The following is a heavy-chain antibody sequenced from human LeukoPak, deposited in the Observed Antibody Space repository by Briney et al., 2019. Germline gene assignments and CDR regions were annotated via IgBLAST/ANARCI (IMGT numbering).Heavy chain of an antibody. J-gene: IGHJ6*03. CDR3: ARFAAGGSYYYYMDV. CDR1: GFTFSSYG. V-gene: IGHV3-30*02. Sequence: GGSLRLSCAASGFTFSSYGMHWVRQAPGKGLEWVAFIRYDGSNKYYADSVRGRFTISRDNAKNSLYLQMNSLRADDTAVYYCARFAAGGSYYYYMDVWGKGTTVTVSS. D-gene: IGHD3-10*01. CDR2: IRYDGSNK.